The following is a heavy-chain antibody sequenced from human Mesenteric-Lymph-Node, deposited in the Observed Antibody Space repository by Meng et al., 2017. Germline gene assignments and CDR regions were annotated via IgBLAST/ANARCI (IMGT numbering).Heavy chain of an antibody. CDR2: IYHSGST. J-gene: IGHJ4*02. V-gene: IGHV4-38-2*01. Sequence: GSLRLSCAVSGYSISSGYYWGWIRQPPGKGLEWIGSIYHSGSTYYNPSLKSRVTISVDTSKNQFSLKLSSVTAADTAVYYCARVSGLYYGDDYWGQGTLVTVSS. CDR1: GYSISSGYY. CDR3: ARVSGLYYGDDY. D-gene: IGHD4-17*01.